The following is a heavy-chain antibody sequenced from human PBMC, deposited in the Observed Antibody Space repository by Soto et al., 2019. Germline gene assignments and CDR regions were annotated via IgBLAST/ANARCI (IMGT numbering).Heavy chain of an antibody. D-gene: IGHD2-21*01. Sequence: ASVKVSCTASGYSFTSHYILWVRQAPGQGLEWMGIINPRGGSASYAQKFQGRITMTRDTSTSTVHMELSSLRSEDTAAYFCTRVTIAGARNGFDIWGQGTMVTVSS. V-gene: IGHV1-46*03. CDR1: GYSFTSHY. CDR3: TRVTIAGARNGFDI. CDR2: INPRGGSA. J-gene: IGHJ3*02.